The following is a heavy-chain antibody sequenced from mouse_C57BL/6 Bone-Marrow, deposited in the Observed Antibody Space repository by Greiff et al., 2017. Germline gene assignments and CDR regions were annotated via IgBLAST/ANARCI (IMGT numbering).Heavy chain of an antibody. V-gene: IGHV1-5*01. Sequence: EVQLQESGTVLARPGASVKMSCKTSGYTFTSYWMHWVKQRPGQGLEWIGAIYPGNSDTSYNQKFKGKAKLTAVTSASTAYMERSSLTNEDSAVYYCTRPSYDWFAYWGQGTLVTVSA. J-gene: IGHJ3*01. CDR2: IYPGNSDT. CDR1: GYTFTSYW. CDR3: TRPSYDWFAY. D-gene: IGHD2-12*01.